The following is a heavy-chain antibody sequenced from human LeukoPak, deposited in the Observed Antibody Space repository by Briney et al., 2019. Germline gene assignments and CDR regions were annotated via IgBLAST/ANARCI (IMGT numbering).Heavy chain of an antibody. D-gene: IGHD6-6*01. CDR1: GDSISSRTYY. Sequence: TSQPLSLTCSVSGDSISSRTYYWTWIRQHPEKGLEWIGYIWNSGSTNYNPALKSRVTISVDTSKNQFSLKLTSVTAADTAIYYCARDVSSMFPNWFDPWGQGILVIVSS. J-gene: IGHJ5*02. CDR3: ARDVSSMFPNWFDP. CDR2: IWNSGST. V-gene: IGHV4-31*03.